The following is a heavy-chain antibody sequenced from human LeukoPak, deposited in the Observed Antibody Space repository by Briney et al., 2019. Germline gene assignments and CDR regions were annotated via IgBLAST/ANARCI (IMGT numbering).Heavy chain of an antibody. CDR1: GFTFNHYW. V-gene: IGHV3-7*01. D-gene: IGHD3-22*01. CDR2: IKQDGSQI. CDR3: ARDIYYDSSGFAAIDY. J-gene: IGHJ4*02. Sequence: GGSLRLSCAASGFTFNHYWMSWVRQAPGKGLEWLANIKQDGSQIYYVDSVKGRFTISRDNAKNSLYLQMNSLRAEDTAVYYCARDIYYDSSGFAAIDYWGQGTLVTVSS.